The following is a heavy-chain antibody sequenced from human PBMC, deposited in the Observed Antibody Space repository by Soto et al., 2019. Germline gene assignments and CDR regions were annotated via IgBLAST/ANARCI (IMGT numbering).Heavy chain of an antibody. CDR2: ISSSGSSI. CDR1: GFTFSSYE. V-gene: IGHV3-48*03. Sequence: PGGSLRLSCAASGFTFSSYEMNWVRQAPGKGLEWVSYISSSGSSIYYADSVKGRFTISRDNAKNSLDLQMNSLRAEDTAVYYCARDATMVRGVIRPINWFDPWGQGTLVTVSS. J-gene: IGHJ5*02. CDR3: ARDATMVRGVIRPINWFDP. D-gene: IGHD3-10*01.